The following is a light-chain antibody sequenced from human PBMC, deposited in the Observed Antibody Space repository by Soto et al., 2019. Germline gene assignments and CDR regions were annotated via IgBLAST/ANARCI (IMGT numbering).Light chain of an antibody. CDR1: SSDVGGYNY. J-gene: IGLJ1*01. Sequence: QSALTQPASVSGSPGQSITISCTGTSSDVGGYNYVSWYQQHPGKAPKLMIYDVSNRPSGVSNRFSGSKSGNTAFLTISGLQAEDEADYYCCSYTSSSTYVFGTGTKLTVL. V-gene: IGLV2-14*03. CDR2: DVS. CDR3: CSYTSSSTYV.